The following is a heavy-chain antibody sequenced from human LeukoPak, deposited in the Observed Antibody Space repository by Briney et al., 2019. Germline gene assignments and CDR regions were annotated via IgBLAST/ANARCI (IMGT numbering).Heavy chain of an antibody. CDR3: ARDYGSGSYEDY. Sequence: SQTLSLTCTVSGDSISSGDYYWSWIRQPAGKGLEWIGRISSSGSTNYNPSLKSRVTISVDTSKNQFSLKLSSVTAADTAVYYCARDYGSGSYEDYWGQGTLVTVSS. CDR1: GDSISSGDYY. CDR2: ISSSGST. V-gene: IGHV4-61*02. J-gene: IGHJ4*02. D-gene: IGHD3-10*01.